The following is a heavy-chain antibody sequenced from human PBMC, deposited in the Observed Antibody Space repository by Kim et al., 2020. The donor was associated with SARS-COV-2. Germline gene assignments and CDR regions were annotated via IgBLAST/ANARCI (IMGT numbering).Heavy chain of an antibody. CDR3: TRGAGSPDY. J-gene: IGHJ4*02. Sequence: NKFHGTSVDARFIISRDNSKDTLYLQMNSLRAEDAAIYYCTRGAGSPDYWGQGTLVTVSS. D-gene: IGHD1-1*01. V-gene: IGHV3-23*01. CDR2: NK.